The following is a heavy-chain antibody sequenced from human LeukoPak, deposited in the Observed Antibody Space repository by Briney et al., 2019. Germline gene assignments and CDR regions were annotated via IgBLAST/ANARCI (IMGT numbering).Heavy chain of an antibody. J-gene: IGHJ6*03. CDR3: ARTTMVRGTYYMDV. CDR1: GGSLSSYY. CDR2: IYYSGYT. Sequence: SETLSLTCTVSGGSLSSYYWSWVRQPPGKGLEWIGCIYYSGYTNYKSSLNSGVTISVDTSKHQFSLKLSSVTAADTAVYYCARTTMVRGTYYMDVWGKGTTVTVSS. D-gene: IGHD3-10*01. V-gene: IGHV4-59*01.